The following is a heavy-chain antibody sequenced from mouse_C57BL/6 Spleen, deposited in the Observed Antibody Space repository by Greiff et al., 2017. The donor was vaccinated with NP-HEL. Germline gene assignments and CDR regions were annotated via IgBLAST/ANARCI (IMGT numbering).Heavy chain of an antibody. J-gene: IGHJ3*01. Sequence: QVHVKQSGAELVRPGSSVKLSCKASGYTFTSYWMHWVKQRPIQGLEWIGNIDPSDSETHYNQKFKDKATLTVDKSSSTAYMQLSSLTSEDSAVYYCAREGIYYGSSWGFAYWGQGTLGTVSA. CDR3: AREGIYYGSSWGFAY. CDR2: IDPSDSET. CDR1: GYTFTSYW. V-gene: IGHV1-52*01. D-gene: IGHD1-1*01.